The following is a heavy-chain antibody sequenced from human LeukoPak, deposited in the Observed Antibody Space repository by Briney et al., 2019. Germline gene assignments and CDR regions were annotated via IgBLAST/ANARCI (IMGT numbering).Heavy chain of an antibody. CDR1: GFTFSSQA. V-gene: IGHV3-23*01. CDR3: ASHRRGNYGTNFDY. CDR2: ISYSGDTR. Sequence: GGSLRLSCAASGFTFSSQAMSWVRQGPGKGLEWVSGISYSGDTRYNADSVKGRFTASRDNSKNTLYLQMNSLRAEDTAVYYCASHRRGNYGTNFDYWGQGTLVTVSS. D-gene: IGHD3-10*01. J-gene: IGHJ4*02.